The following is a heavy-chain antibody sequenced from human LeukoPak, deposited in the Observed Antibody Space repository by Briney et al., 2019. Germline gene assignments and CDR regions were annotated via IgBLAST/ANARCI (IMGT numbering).Heavy chain of an antibody. J-gene: IGHJ5*02. CDR1: GGSISSSSYY. CDR3: ARDYGGNSENWFDP. CDR2: IYYSGST. D-gene: IGHD4-23*01. Sequence: PSETLSLTCTVSGGSISSSSYYWGWIRQPPGKGLEWIGSIYYSGSTYYNPSLKSRVTISVDTSKNQFSLKLSSVTAADTAVHYCARDYGGNSENWFDPWGQGTLVTVSS. V-gene: IGHV4-39*02.